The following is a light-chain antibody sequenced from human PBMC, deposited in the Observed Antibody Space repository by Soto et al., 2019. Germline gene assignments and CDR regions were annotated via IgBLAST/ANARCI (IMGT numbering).Light chain of an antibody. CDR1: QGISTY. V-gene: IGKV1-39*01. CDR2: GAS. Sequence: DIQMTQSPSSLFANVGDRVTITCRASQGISTYLHWYQQRPGKAPSLLIYGASNLHRGVPSRFSGRGSGPEFTLTISSLQPEDVATYYCQHTCTAPRTFGQGTKVEIK. J-gene: IGKJ1*01. CDR3: QHTCTAPRT.